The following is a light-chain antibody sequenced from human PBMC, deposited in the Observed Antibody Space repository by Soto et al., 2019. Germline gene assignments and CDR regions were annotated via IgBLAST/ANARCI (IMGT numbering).Light chain of an antibody. Sequence: QSALTQPASASGSPGQSVTISCTGTSSDVGGYDYVSWYQQHPGKAPKLIIYEVTKRPSGVPDRFSGSKSGNTASLTVYGLQADDEADYYCSSHAGTKNFVFGGGTKLTVL. V-gene: IGLV2-8*01. CDR3: SSHAGTKNFV. CDR1: SSDVGGYDY. J-gene: IGLJ3*02. CDR2: EVT.